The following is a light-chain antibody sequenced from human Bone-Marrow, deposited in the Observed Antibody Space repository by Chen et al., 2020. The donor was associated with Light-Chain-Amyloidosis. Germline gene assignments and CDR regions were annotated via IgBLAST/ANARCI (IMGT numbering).Light chain of an antibody. CDR1: NSNIGINY. J-gene: IGLJ3*02. CDR2: ENN. Sequence: QPVLTPPPSVSAAPGKSVTISCSGSNSNIGINYVSWYQQLPGTAPKLLIYENNQRPSEIPDRFSGSKSGTSATLGVAGLQTGDEADYYCATWDSSLTVWMFGGGTKLTVL. V-gene: IGLV1-51*02. CDR3: ATWDSSLTVWM.